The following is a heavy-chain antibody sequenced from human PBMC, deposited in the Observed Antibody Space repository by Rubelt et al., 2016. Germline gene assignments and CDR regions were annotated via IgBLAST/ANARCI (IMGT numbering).Heavy chain of an antibody. J-gene: IGHJ1*01. CDR3: ARVAVAGLGYFQF. Sequence: QVQLVQSGSELKKPGASVKVSCKPSGNTFTSYALNWLRQAPGQGLEWVGAINCVGGTTKYAQQFKGRVSMTRDTSTSTAYVGLSSLGSEETAVYYCARVAVAGLGYFQFWGQGTLVTVSS. D-gene: IGHD3-16*01. V-gene: IGHV1-46*01. CDR1: GNTFTSYA. CDR2: INCVGGTT.